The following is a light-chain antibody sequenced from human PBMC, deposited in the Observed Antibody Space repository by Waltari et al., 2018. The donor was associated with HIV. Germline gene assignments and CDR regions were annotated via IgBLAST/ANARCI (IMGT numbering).Light chain of an antibody. CDR1: SSYVDTF. V-gene: IGLV2-11*01. J-gene: IGLJ1*01. CDR3: CSHAGNFIFA. Sequence: QSALTQPHSVSGSPGQSLTISCTGTSSYVDTFVSWYQQHPGKAPKVIIYDVNKPPSGVPDRFSGAKSGNTAFLTISGLQAEDEAEYHCCSHAGNFIFAFGSGTKVTVL. CDR2: DVN.